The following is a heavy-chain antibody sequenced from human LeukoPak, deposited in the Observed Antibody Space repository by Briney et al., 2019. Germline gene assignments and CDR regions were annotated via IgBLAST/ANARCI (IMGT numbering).Heavy chain of an antibody. Sequence: GGSLRLSCAASGFTFDDYTMHWVRQPPGKGLEWVSFITWDGGSTNYTDSVKGRFTISRDNSKNSLYLQMNSLRTEDTALYYCSTDPRLLIYWGHGTLVTVSS. CDR2: ITWDGGST. D-gene: IGHD2-8*01. V-gene: IGHV3-43*01. J-gene: IGHJ4*01. CDR3: STDPRLLIY. CDR1: GFTFDDYT.